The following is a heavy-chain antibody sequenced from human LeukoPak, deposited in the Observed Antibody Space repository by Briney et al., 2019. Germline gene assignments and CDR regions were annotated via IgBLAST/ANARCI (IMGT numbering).Heavy chain of an antibody. CDR2: INPNSGGT. V-gene: IGHV1-2*02. CDR3: ARTAVDCSGGSCYLGYYY. CDR1: GYTFTGYY. J-gene: IGHJ4*02. D-gene: IGHD2-15*01. Sequence: ASVTVSCKASGYTFTGYYMHWVRQAPGQGLEWMGWINPNSGGTNYAQKFQGRVTMTRDMSISTAYMELSRLRSDDTAVYYCARTAVDCSGGSCYLGYYYWGQGTLVTVSS.